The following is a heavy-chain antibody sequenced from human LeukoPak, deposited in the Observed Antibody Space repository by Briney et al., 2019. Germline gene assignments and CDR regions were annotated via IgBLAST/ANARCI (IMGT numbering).Heavy chain of an antibody. CDR3: ARGATVTLWYFDY. J-gene: IGHJ4*02. V-gene: IGHV1-46*01. Sequence: ASVKVSCKASGYTFTSYYMHWVRRAPGEGLEWMGIINTSGCSTTSAQKFRGRVTMTRDTSTSTVSMELSSLRSGDRAVYYCARGATVTLWYFDYWGQGTLVSVSS. CDR1: GYTFTSYY. CDR2: INTSGCST. D-gene: IGHD4-17*01.